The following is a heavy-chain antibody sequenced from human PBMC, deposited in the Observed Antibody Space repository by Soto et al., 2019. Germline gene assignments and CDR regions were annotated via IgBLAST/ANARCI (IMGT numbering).Heavy chain of an antibody. D-gene: IGHD2-2*02. V-gene: IGHV1-2*02. J-gene: IGHJ6*02. CDR1: GYTFSGYY. Sequence: ASVKVSCKASGYTFSGYYIHWLRQAPGQGLERMGWINPNSGGTNYAQKFQGRVTVTRDTPTSTAYMELSRLTSDDTAVYYCARSLTEGYCTITGCYTRPLYGMDVWGQGTTVTVSS. CDR3: ARSLTEGYCTITGCYTRPLYGMDV. CDR2: INPNSGGT.